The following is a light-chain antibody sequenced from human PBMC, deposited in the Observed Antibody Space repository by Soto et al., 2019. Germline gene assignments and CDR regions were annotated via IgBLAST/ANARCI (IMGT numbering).Light chain of an antibody. Sequence: QSSLAQPAPVSRSPGQSITISCTGTSSDIGAYNYVSWYQQHPDKAPKLMIYGVSDRPSGVSNRFSGSKSGNTASLTISGLQAEDEADYYCNSFTNSSTVVFGGGTKVTVL. J-gene: IGLJ3*02. CDR3: NSFTNSSTVV. CDR1: SSDIGAYNY. CDR2: GVS. V-gene: IGLV2-14*01.